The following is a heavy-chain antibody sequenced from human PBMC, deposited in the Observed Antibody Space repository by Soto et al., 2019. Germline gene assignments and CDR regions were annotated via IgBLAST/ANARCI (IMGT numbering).Heavy chain of an antibody. CDR3: ARLSLVVGYYYMDV. V-gene: IGHV5-51*01. CDR1: GDSFTSYW. J-gene: IGHJ6*03. Sequence: HGESLKISCKGSGDSFTSYWIGWVRQMPGEGLEWMGIIYPGDSDTRYSPSFQGQVTISADKSISTAYLQWSSLKASDTAMYYCARLSLVVGYYYMDVWGKGTTVTVSS. D-gene: IGHD2-2*01. CDR2: IYPGDSDT.